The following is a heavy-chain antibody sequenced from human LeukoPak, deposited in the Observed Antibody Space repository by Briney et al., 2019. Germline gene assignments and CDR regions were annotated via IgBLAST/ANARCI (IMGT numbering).Heavy chain of an antibody. CDR3: ACIELATTKFAH. D-gene: IGHD1-1*01. CDR1: GGSFSAYY. J-gene: IGHJ4*02. CDR2: ISHTGST. V-gene: IGHV4-34*01. Sequence: PSETLSLTCAVYGGSFSAYYWTWIRQPPGKGLEWIGEISHTGSTNYNPSLKSRVTISVDSSQIQFSLKVRSVTAADTAVYYCACIELATTKFAHWGQGTLVAVSS.